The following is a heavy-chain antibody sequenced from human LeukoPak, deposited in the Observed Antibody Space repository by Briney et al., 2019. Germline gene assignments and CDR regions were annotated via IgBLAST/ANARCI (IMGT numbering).Heavy chain of an antibody. D-gene: IGHD1-26*01. V-gene: IGHV3-30*02. CDR3: AKDGDTMSGTYYYDMDV. Sequence: GGSLRLSCAASGFTFSSYGMHWVRQAPGKGLEWEAFIRYDGSNKYYADSVKGRFTISRDNSKNTLYLQMNSLRGEDTAVYYCAKDGDTMSGTYYYDMDVWGKGTTVTIS. CDR2: IRYDGSNK. CDR1: GFTFSSYG. J-gene: IGHJ6*03.